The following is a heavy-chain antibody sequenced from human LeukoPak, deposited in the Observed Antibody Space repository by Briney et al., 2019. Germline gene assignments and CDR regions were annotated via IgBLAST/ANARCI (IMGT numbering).Heavy chain of an antibody. CDR1: GGPISSYY. D-gene: IGHD1-26*01. Sequence: SETLSLTCTVSGGPISSYYWSWIQQPPGKGLEWIGYIYTSGSTNYNPSLKSRVTISVDTSKNQFSLKLSSVTAADTAVYYCAGIPVLKRGSLGAFDIWGQGTMVTVSS. CDR3: AGIPVLKRGSLGAFDI. CDR2: IYTSGST. J-gene: IGHJ3*02. V-gene: IGHV4-4*09.